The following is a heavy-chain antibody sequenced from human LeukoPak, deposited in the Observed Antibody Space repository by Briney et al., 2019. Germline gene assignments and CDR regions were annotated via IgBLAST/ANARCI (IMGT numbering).Heavy chain of an antibody. Sequence: GGSLRLSCAASGFTFSSYSMNWVRQAPGKGLEWVSSISSSSSYIYYADSVKGRFTISRDNAKNSLYLQMNSLRAEDTAVCYCARGDGDYFDYWGQETLVTVSS. V-gene: IGHV3-21*01. J-gene: IGHJ4*02. CDR1: GFTFSSYS. CDR2: ISSSSSYI. D-gene: IGHD4-17*01. CDR3: ARGDGDYFDY.